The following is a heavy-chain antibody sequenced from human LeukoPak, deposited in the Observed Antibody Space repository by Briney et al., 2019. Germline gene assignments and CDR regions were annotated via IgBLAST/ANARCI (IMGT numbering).Heavy chain of an antibody. Sequence: GGSLRLSCAASGFILTNYAMSWVRQAPGKGLEWVSPISGRGGSTYYADSVKGRFTISRDNSKNTLYLQMNSLRAEDTAVYYCAKDTYSVTSPLGYWGQGTLVTVSS. J-gene: IGHJ4*02. V-gene: IGHV3-23*01. CDR2: ISGRGGST. CDR3: AKDTYSVTSPLGY. CDR1: GFILTNYA. D-gene: IGHD4-17*01.